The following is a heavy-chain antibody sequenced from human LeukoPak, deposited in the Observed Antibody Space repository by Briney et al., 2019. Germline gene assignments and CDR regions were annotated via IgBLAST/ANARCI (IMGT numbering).Heavy chain of an antibody. J-gene: IGHJ4*02. V-gene: IGHV1-8*01. CDR3: SREATYSSGWTLLDY. CDR1: GYTFTSYD. D-gene: IGHD6-19*01. Sequence: ASVKVSCKAPGYTFTSYDINWVRQAPGQGLEWMGWMNPNSGNTGYAQKFQGRVTMTRDTSISKAYMELRSLRSADAAVYYCSREATYSSGWTLLDYWGQGTLVTVSS. CDR2: MNPNSGNT.